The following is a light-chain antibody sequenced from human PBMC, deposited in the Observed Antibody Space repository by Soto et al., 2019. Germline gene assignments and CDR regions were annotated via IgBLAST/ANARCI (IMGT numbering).Light chain of an antibody. V-gene: IGKV1-5*03. J-gene: IGKJ4*01. CDR1: QIISTW. CDR2: KAS. CDR3: QQYNRYPLN. Sequence: DIQMTQSPSTLSASVGDRVTITCRASQIISTWLAWYQQKPGKAPNLLIYKASSLQSGVPSRFSGSGSGREFTLTTSSLQPDDFATYYCQQYNRYPLNFGGGTKLDIK.